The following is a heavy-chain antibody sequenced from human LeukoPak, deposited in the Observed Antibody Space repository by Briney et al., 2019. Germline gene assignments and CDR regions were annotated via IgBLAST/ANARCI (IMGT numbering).Heavy chain of an antibody. CDR3: ARGLPTVTDYGGPWFDP. CDR1: GYTFTSYG. J-gene: IGHJ5*02. Sequence: VASVKVSCKASGYTFTSYGISWVRQAPGQGLEWMGWISAYNGNTNYAQKLQGRVTMTTDTSTSTAYMELRSLRSDDTAVYYCARGLPTVTDYGGPWFDPWGQGTLVTVSS. CDR2: ISAYNGNT. D-gene: IGHD4-17*01. V-gene: IGHV1-18*01.